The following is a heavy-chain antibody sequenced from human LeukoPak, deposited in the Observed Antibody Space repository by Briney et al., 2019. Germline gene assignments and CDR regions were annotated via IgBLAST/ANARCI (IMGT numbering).Heavy chain of an antibody. J-gene: IGHJ4*02. D-gene: IGHD3-10*01. CDR3: SRVRVSFDY. Sequence: GGSLRLSCVASGFTFSDHWMHWVRQAPGKGLVWVSRIRNDGGGTNYADSVKGRFTISRDNAKNTLFLQMNSLRAEDTAVYYCSRVRVSFDYWGQGTLVTVAS. V-gene: IGHV3-74*01. CDR1: GFTFSDHW. CDR2: IRNDGGGT.